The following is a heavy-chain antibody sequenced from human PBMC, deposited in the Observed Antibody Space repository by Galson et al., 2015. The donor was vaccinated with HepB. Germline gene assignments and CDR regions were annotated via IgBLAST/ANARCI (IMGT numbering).Heavy chain of an antibody. CDR2: ISSSSSYI. CDR1: GFTFSSYS. V-gene: IGHV3-21*01. J-gene: IGHJ1*01. Sequence: SLRLSCAASGFTFSSYSMNWVRQDPGKGLEWVSSISSSSSYIYYADSVKGRFTISRDNAKNSLYLQMHSLRAEDTAVYYCARYSGDGEYFQHWGQGTLVTVSS. CDR3: ARYSGDGEYFQH. D-gene: IGHD1-26*01.